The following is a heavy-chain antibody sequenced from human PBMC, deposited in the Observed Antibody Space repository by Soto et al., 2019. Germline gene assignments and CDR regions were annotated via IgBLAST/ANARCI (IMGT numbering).Heavy chain of an antibody. Sequence: ASVKVSCKASGYTFTSYYMHWVRQAPGQGLEWMGIINPSGGSTSYAQKFQGRVTMTRDTSTSTVYMELSSLRSEDTAVYYCARRASGYESYYYYYYMDVWGKGTTVTVS. V-gene: IGHV1-46*03. D-gene: IGHD5-12*01. CDR1: GYTFTSYY. J-gene: IGHJ6*03. CDR3: ARRASGYESYYYYYYMDV. CDR2: INPSGGST.